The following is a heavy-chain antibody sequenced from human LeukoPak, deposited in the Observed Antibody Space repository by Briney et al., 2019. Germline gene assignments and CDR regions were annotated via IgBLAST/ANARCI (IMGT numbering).Heavy chain of an antibody. V-gene: IGHV3-30*02. CDR2: IRYDGSNK. D-gene: IGHD2-2*01. CDR1: GFTFSNYG. CDR3: AKDNCSSTSCYRGGRNWFDP. Sequence: GGSLRLSCAASGFTFSNYGMQWVRQAPGKGLEWVAFIRYDGSNKYYADSVKGRFTISRDNSKNTLYLQMNSLRAEDTAVYYCAKDNCSSTSCYRGGRNWFDPWGQGTLVTVSS. J-gene: IGHJ5*02.